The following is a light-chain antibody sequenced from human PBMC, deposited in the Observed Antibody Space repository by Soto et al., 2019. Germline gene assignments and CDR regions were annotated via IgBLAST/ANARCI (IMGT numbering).Light chain of an antibody. V-gene: IGLV2-14*01. CDR3: SSYTSNSTRV. J-gene: IGLJ1*01. CDR2: DAS. Sequence: QSALTQPSSVSGSPGQSITISFTGTSSDVGGYNYVSWYQQHPGKAPKLMIYDASNRPSGVSNRFSGSKSGNTASLTISGLQAEDEAAYYCSSYTSNSTRVFRTGTEVPV. CDR1: SSDVGGYNY.